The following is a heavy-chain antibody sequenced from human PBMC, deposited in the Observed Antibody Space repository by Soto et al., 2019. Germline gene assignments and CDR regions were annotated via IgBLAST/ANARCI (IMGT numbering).Heavy chain of an antibody. CDR2: IYYSGST. CDR1: GGSISSYY. Sequence: SETLSLTCTVSGGSISSYYWSWIRQPPGKGLEWIGYIYYSGSTNYNPSLKSRVTISVDTSKNQFSLKLSSVTAADTAVYYCARDLASDVLYPPRAAHAFDIWGQGTMVTVSS. D-gene: IGHD2-15*01. J-gene: IGHJ3*02. V-gene: IGHV4-59*01. CDR3: ARDLASDVLYPPRAAHAFDI.